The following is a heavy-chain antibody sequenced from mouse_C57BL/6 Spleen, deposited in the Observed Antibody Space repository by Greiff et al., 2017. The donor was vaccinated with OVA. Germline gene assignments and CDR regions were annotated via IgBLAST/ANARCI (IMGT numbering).Heavy chain of an antibody. D-gene: IGHD2-13*01. Sequence: VQLQQSGPELVKPGASVKISCKASGYAFSSSWMNWVKQRPGKGLEWIGRIYPGDGDTNYNGKFKGKATLTADKSSSTAYMQLRSLTSEDSAVCFCARGERDLWYFEVWGTGTTVTVSS. CDR3: ARGERDLWYFEV. J-gene: IGHJ1*03. CDR1: GYAFSSSW. V-gene: IGHV1-82*01. CDR2: IYPGDGDT.